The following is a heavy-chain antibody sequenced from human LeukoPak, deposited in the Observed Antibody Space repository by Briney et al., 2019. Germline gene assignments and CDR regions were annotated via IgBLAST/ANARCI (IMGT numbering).Heavy chain of an antibody. D-gene: IGHD2-15*01. J-gene: IGHJ3*02. CDR2: ISWNSGSI. V-gene: IGHV3-9*03. CDR3: AKDTSVVFDAFDI. Sequence: PGRSLRLSCAASGFTFDDYAMHWVRQAPGKGLEWVSGISWNSGSIGYAASVKGRFTISRDNAKNSLYLQMTSLRAEDMALYYCAKDTSVVFDAFDIWGQGTMVTVSS. CDR1: GFTFDDYA.